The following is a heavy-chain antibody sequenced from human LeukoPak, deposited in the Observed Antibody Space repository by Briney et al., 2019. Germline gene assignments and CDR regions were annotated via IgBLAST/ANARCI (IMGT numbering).Heavy chain of an antibody. V-gene: IGHV1-2*02. J-gene: IGHJ5*02. CDR3: ARVYGDYDWFDP. D-gene: IGHD4-17*01. Sequence: ASVKVSCKAPGYTFTGYYMHWVRQAPGQGLEWMGWINPNSGGTNYAQKFQGRVTMTRDTSISTAYMELSRLRSDDTAVYYCARVYGDYDWFDPWGQGTLVTVSS. CDR1: GYTFTGYY. CDR2: INPNSGGT.